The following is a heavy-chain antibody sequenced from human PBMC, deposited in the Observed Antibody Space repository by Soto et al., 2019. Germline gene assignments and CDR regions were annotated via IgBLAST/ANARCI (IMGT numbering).Heavy chain of an antibody. CDR3: ARGGPSGSSWYIRRDYYYGMGV. J-gene: IGHJ6*02. CDR1: GYTFTSYY. CDR2: INPSGGST. V-gene: IGHV1-46*01. D-gene: IGHD6-13*01. Sequence: ASVKVSCKASGYTFTSYYMHWVRQAPGQGLEWMGIINPSGGSTSYAQKFQGRVTMTRDTSTSTVYMELSSLRSEDTAVYYCARGGPSGSSWYIRRDYYYGMGVWGQGTTVTVAS.